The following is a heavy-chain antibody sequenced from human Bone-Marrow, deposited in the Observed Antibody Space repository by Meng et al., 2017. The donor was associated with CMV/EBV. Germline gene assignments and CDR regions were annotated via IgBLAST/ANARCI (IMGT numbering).Heavy chain of an antibody. CDR1: GFSFSSYW. CDR2: IHNDGSST. J-gene: IGHJ6*02. D-gene: IGHD6-19*01. V-gene: IGHV3-74*01. Sequence: GGSLRLSCAASGFSFSSYWMHWVRQAPGKGLVWVAHIHNDGSSTTYADSVKGRFTISRDNAKNTVFLQMHSLGVEDTGVYYCARDSIVVPGRIYYYAMDVWGHGTTVTFSS. CDR3: ARDSIVVPGRIYYYAMDV.